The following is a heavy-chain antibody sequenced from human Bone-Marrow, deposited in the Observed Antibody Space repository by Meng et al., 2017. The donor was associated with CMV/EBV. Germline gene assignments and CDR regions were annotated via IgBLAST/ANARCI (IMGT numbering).Heavy chain of an antibody. V-gene: IGHV4-34*01. Sequence: CAVYGGSFSGYYWSWIRQPPGKGLEWIGEINHSGSTNYNPSLKSRVSISVDTSKNQFSLKLSSVTAADTAVYYCARAYCGGDCPFDYWGQGTLVTVSS. CDR3: ARAYCGGDCPFDY. CDR2: INHSGST. CDR1: GGSFSGYY. D-gene: IGHD2-21*01. J-gene: IGHJ4*02.